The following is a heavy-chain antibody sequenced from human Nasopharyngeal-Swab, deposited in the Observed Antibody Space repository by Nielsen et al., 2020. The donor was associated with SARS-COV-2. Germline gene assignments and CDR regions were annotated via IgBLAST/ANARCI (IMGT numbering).Heavy chain of an antibody. V-gene: IGHV4-59*01. J-gene: IGHJ6*02. CDR2: IYYSGST. D-gene: IGHD2-15*01. CDR1: GGSISSYY. CDR3: ASLLRSYCSGGSCYPNGMDV. Sequence: SETLSLTCTVSGGSISSYYWSWIRQPPGKGLEWIGYIYYSGSTNYNPSLKSRVTISVGTSKNQFSLKLSSVTAADTAVYYCASLLRSYCSGGSCYPNGMDVWGQGTTVTVSS.